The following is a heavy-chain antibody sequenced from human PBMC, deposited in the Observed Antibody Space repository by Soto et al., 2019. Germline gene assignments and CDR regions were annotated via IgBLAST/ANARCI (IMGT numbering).Heavy chain of an antibody. Sequence: GESLKISCKGSGCTFTNYWIGWVRQMPGKGPEWMGIIYPGDSDTKYNPSFQGQVTISADKSITTTYLQWSSLKASDTAIYYCAASIFYYGMDVWGQGTTVTVSS. V-gene: IGHV5-51*01. CDR2: IYPGDSDT. CDR1: GCTFTNYW. CDR3: AASIFYYGMDV. J-gene: IGHJ6*02.